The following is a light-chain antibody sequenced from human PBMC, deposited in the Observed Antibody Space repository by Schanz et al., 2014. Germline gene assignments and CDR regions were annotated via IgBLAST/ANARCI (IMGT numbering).Light chain of an antibody. CDR3: AAWDDSLEAYV. CDR2: SNT. V-gene: IGLV1-44*01. Sequence: HSVLTQPPSASGTPGQRVTISCSGSSSNIGSNTVNWYQHLPGTAPKLLIYSNTLRPSGVPDRFSGSKSGTSASLAISGLQSEDEADYYCAAWDDSLEAYVFGSGTKLTVL. J-gene: IGLJ1*01. CDR1: SSNIGSNT.